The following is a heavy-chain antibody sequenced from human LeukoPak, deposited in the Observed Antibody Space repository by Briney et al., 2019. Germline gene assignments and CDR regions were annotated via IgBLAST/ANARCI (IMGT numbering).Heavy chain of an antibody. J-gene: IGHJ4*02. CDR2: INPSGGST. V-gene: IGHV1-46*01. CDR1: GYTFTSYY. CDR3: AREPSPMVRGYSPAY. Sequence: ASVKVSCKASGYTFTSYYMHWVRQAPGQGLEWMGIINPSGGSTTYAQKFQGRVTMTRDTSTSTAHMELRSLRSEDTAVYYCAREPSPMVRGYSPAYWSQGTLVTVSS. D-gene: IGHD3-10*01.